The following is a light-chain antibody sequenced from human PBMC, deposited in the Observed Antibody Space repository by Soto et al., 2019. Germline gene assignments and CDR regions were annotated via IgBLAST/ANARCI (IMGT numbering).Light chain of an antibody. J-gene: IGKJ2*01. CDR2: KAS. CDR3: QQYNSYPYT. CDR1: QSISSW. Sequence: DIPMTQSPSTLSASVGDRVTITCRASQSISSWLAWYQQKPGKAPKLLIYKASSLESGVPSRFSGSGSGTEFTLTISSLLPDDFASYYCQQYNSYPYTFGQGTKVEVK. V-gene: IGKV1-5*03.